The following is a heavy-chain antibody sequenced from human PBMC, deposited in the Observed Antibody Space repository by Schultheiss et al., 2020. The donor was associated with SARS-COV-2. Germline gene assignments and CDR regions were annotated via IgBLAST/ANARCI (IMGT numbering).Heavy chain of an antibody. Sequence: GGSLRLSCAASGFTFSSYAMSWVRQAPGKGLEWVLAISGSGGSTYYADSVEGRFTISRDNSKNTLYLQMNSLRAEDTAVYYCVKENSSMWLDQTDYWGQGTLVTVSS. CDR3: VKENSSMWLDQTDY. CDR2: ISGSGGST. D-gene: IGHD2-2*01. CDR1: GFTFSSYA. J-gene: IGHJ4*02. V-gene: IGHV3-23*01.